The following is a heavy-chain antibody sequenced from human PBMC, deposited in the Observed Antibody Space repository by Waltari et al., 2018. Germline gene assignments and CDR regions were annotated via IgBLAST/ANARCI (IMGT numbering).Heavy chain of an antibody. CDR1: GGSLSSHY. D-gene: IGHD3-16*01. Sequence: QVQLQESGPGLVKPSETLSLTCTVSGGSLSSHYWSWIRQPPGKGLEWIGYIYYSGSTNHNPSLKSRVTISVDTSKNQFSLKLSSVTAADTAVYYCATPGGNYYYGMDVWGQGTTVTVSS. CDR3: ATPGGNYYYGMDV. CDR2: IYYSGST. J-gene: IGHJ6*02. V-gene: IGHV4-59*11.